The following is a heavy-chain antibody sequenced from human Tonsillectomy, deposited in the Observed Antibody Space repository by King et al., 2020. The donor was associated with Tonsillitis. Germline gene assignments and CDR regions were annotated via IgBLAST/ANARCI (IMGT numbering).Heavy chain of an antibody. D-gene: IGHD6-13*01. Sequence: QLQESGPGLVKPSQTLSLTCTVSGGSSSSGSYYWSGIRQPAGKGLEWIGRISDSGTTNYNPSLKSPVTISEDTSKNQFSLKLSSVTAADTAVYYCAREIRIAAAGTYYYYYYLDVWGRGTTVTVSS. J-gene: IGHJ6*03. CDR1: GGSSSSGSYY. CDR2: ISDSGTT. CDR3: AREIRIAAAGTYYYYYYLDV. V-gene: IGHV4-61*02.